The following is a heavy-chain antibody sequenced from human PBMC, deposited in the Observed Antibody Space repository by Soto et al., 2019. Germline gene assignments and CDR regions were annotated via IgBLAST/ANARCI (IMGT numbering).Heavy chain of an antibody. D-gene: IGHD3-22*01. J-gene: IGHJ4*02. Sequence: QVQLIQSGAEVKQPGSSVKVSCKASGGSFSSYAITWVRQAPGQGLEWVGGITPILGPPNYAQKFQGRVTITADESTSTAYMELSSLRSEDTAVYYCAKDSLPYYDTSVSSRAGIDSWGQGTLVTVSS. CDR2: ITPILGPP. V-gene: IGHV1-69*01. CDR1: GGSFSSYA. CDR3: AKDSLPYYDTSVSSRAGIDS.